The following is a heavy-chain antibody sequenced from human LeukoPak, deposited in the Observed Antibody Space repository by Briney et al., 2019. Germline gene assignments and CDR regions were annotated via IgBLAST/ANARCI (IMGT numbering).Heavy chain of an antibody. D-gene: IGHD6-19*01. CDR2: ISYDGSNK. CDR1: GFTFSSYA. J-gene: IGHJ4*02. CDR3: ARDLVAGGLFDY. Sequence: GGSLSLSCAASGFTFSSYAMHWVRQAPGKGLEWVAVISYDGSNKYYADSVKGRFTISRDNSKNTLYLQMNSLRAEDTAVYYCARDLVAGGLFDYWGQGTLVTVSS. V-gene: IGHV3-30-3*01.